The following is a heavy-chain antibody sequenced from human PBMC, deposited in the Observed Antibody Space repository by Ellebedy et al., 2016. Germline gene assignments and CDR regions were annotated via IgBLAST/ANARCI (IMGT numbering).Heavy chain of an antibody. CDR1: GFTFSSYW. Sequence: GESLKISCAASGFTFSSYWMHWVRQAPGKGLVWVSRINSDGSSTSYADSVKGRFTISRDNAKNTLYLQMNSLRAEDTAVYYCASGIAVAGTGYWGQGTLVTVSS. CDR3: ASGIAVAGTGY. D-gene: IGHD6-19*01. V-gene: IGHV3-74*01. J-gene: IGHJ4*02. CDR2: INSDGSST.